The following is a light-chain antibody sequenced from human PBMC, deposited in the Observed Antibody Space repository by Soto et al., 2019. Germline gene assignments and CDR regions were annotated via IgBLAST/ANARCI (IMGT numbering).Light chain of an antibody. CDR1: SSDVGGYNY. Sequence: QSALTQPASVSGSPGQSITISCTGTSSDVGGYNYVSWYQQHPGKAPKLMIYEVSNQPSGVSNRFSGSKSGNTASLTISGLQAADEADYYCSSYTSSSTGVFGTGTKLTVL. CDR3: SSYTSSSTGV. V-gene: IGLV2-14*01. CDR2: EVS. J-gene: IGLJ1*01.